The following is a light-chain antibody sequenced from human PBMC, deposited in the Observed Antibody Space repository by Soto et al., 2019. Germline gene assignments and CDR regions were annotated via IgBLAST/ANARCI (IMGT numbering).Light chain of an antibody. CDR2: DAS. Sequence: EIVLTQSPGTLSLSPGERATLACRASQSVNNRYLAWYQQKPGQAPRLLIYDASSRATGIPDRFSGSGSGTDFTLTISILEPEDFAVYYCQQYGRSPRPFGQATKVQIK. V-gene: IGKV3-20*01. J-gene: IGKJ1*01. CDR3: QQYGRSPRP. CDR1: QSVNNRY.